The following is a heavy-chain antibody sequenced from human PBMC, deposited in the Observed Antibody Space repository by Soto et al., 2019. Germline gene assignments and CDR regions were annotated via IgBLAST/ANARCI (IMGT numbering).Heavy chain of an antibody. Sequence: QLQLQESGSGLVKPSQTLSLTCTVSGDSMSSGGYSWSWIRQPPGKGLEWIGYIYHAGSTYYNPSPQSRVTISLDRSKNQFSLKLGSVTAADTAVYYCARVSLGGGGYYYGMDVWGQGTTVTVSS. CDR2: IYHAGST. CDR1: GDSMSSGGYS. D-gene: IGHD3-16*01. V-gene: IGHV4-30-2*01. CDR3: ARVSLGGGGYYYGMDV. J-gene: IGHJ6*02.